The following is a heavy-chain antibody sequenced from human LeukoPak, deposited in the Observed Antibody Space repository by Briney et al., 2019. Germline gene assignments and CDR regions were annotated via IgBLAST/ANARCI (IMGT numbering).Heavy chain of an antibody. Sequence: SETLSLTCTVSGGSVSSGSYYWSWIRQPPGKGLEWIGYIYYSGSTNYNPSLKSRVTISVDTSKNQFSLKLSSVTAADTAVYYCATSLSWYWFDYWGQGTLVTVSS. V-gene: IGHV4-61*01. J-gene: IGHJ4*02. CDR1: GGSVSSGSYY. D-gene: IGHD6-13*01. CDR3: ATSLSWYWFDY. CDR2: IYYSGST.